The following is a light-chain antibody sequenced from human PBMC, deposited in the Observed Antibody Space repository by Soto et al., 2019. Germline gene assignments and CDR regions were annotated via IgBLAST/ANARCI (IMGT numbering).Light chain of an antibody. Sequence: DIQMTQSPSSLSASVGDRVTITCRASQSISSYLNWYQQKPGKAPKLLIYAASSLQSGVPSRFSGSGSGTDFNLTISSLKPQHFETYYCQQSYSTPLTFGGGTKV. J-gene: IGKJ4*01. CDR1: QSISSY. CDR3: QQSYSTPLT. CDR2: AAS. V-gene: IGKV1-39*01.